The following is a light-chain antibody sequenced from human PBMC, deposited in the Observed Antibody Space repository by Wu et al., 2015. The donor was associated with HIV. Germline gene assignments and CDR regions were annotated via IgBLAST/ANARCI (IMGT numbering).Light chain of an antibody. V-gene: IGKV1D-13*01. CDR1: QGVGSD. J-gene: IGKJ3*01. Sequence: AMQLTQSPSTLSASVGDCVTITCRASQGVGSDLAWYQHKPGNSPKLLIYDASELESGVPSRFSGSGSGTDFTLTISACSLKILLTYYCQQNHDYPLTFGPGTKVDIK. CDR2: DAS. CDR3: QQNHDYPLT.